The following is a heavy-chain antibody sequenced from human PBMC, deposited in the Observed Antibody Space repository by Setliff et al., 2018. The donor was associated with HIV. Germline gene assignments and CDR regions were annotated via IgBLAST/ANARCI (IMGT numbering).Heavy chain of an antibody. CDR3: ARVAWYYSFWSGLGDAFDI. D-gene: IGHD3-3*01. V-gene: IGHV1-2*02. J-gene: IGHJ3*02. CDR1: GYIFTDYY. Sequence: ASVKVSCKASGYIFTDYYIHWVRQAPGQGLEWMGWINPNSGGTNYAQKFQGRVTMTRDTSISTAYMELSRLRSDDTAVYYCARVAWYYSFWSGLGDAFDIWGQGTMVTVSS. CDR2: INPNSGGT.